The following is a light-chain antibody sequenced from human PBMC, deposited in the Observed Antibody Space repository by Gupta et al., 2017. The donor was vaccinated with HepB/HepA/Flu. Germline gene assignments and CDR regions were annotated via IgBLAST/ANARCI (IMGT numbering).Light chain of an antibody. V-gene: IGKV4-1*01. J-gene: IGKJ1*01. CDR2: WAS. Sequence: DIVMTQSPDSLAVSLGETATINCKSSQSVLYSSNNKNYLAWYQQKPGQPPKLLIYWASTRESGVPDRFSGSGSGTDFTLTISRLQAEDVAVYYCQQYYSTPWTFGQGTKVEIK. CDR1: QSVLYSSNNKNY. CDR3: QQYYSTPWT.